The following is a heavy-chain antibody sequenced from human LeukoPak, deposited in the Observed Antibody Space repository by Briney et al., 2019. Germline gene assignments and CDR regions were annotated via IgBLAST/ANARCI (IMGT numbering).Heavy chain of an antibody. CDR1: GYTFTTHY. D-gene: IGHD3-10*01. Sequence: ASVKVSCKASGYTFTTHYIHWVRQAPGQGLEWMGWIDPNSGGTICAQKFMGSVTMTGDTSIHTVFMELSRLRSDDTAIYYCARGRGTTMVRGVITNYFDLWGRGSLVTVSS. V-gene: IGHV1-2*02. CDR3: ARGRGTTMVRGVITNYFDL. CDR2: IDPNSGGT. J-gene: IGHJ2*01.